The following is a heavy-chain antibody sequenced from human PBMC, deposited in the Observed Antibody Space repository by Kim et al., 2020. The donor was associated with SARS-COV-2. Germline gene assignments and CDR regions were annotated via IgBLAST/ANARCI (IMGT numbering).Heavy chain of an antibody. CDR1: GYTFTKYG. CDR2: ISAYNGNT. Sequence: ASVKVSCKASGYTFTKYGISWVRQAPGQGLEWMGWISAYNGNTNYKQKLLGRLALTTDTSTTTAYMELRSLRSDDTAVYFCARGGRVCGGDCDPNFDFWGQGTLVTVSS. V-gene: IGHV1-18*01. J-gene: IGHJ4*02. CDR3: ARGGRVCGGDCDPNFDF. D-gene: IGHD2-21*02.